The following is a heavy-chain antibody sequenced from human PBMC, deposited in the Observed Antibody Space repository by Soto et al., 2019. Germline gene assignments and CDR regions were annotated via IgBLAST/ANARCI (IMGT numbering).Heavy chain of an antibody. J-gene: IGHJ5*02. CDR1: GGSISSSNW. CDR2: IYHSGST. Sequence: PSETLSLTCAVSGGSISSSNWWSWVRQPPGKGLEWIGEIYHSGSTNYNPSLKSRVTISVDKSKNQFSLKLSSVTAADTAVYYCARDLAAAAGGGGFDPWGQGTLVTVSS. CDR3: ARDLAAAAGGGGFDP. D-gene: IGHD6-13*01. V-gene: IGHV4-4*02.